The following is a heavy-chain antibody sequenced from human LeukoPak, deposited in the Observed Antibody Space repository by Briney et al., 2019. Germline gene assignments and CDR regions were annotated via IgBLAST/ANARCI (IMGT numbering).Heavy chain of an antibody. J-gene: IGHJ3*02. D-gene: IGHD5-18*01. CDR1: GYTLTELS. Sequence: GASVKVSCKVSGYTLTELSMHWVRQAPRKGLEWMGGFDPEDGETIYAQKFQGRVTMTEDTSTDTAYMELSSLRSEDTAVYYCAVDSPMDTRTAFDIWGQGTMVTVSS. CDR3: AVDSPMDTRTAFDI. V-gene: IGHV1-24*01. CDR2: FDPEDGET.